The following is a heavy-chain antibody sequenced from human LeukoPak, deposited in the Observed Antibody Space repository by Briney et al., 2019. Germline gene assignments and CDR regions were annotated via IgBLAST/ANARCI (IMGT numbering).Heavy chain of an antibody. CDR3: ARLGDISGDY. V-gene: IGHV4-39*01. Sequence: SETLSLTCSVSGGSISSTAYYWGWIRQPPGKGLEWIGSIYYTGITYYNPSLKSRVTISLDTSRNQSSLKLSSVTAADTAVYYCARLGDISGDYWGQGTLVTVSS. D-gene: IGHD3-10*01. CDR1: GGSISSTAYY. CDR2: IYYTGIT. J-gene: IGHJ4*02.